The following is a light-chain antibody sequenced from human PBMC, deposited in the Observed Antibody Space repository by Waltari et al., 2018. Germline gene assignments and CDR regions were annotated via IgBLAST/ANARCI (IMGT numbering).Light chain of an antibody. CDR1: QSISTY. CDR3: QQSYTPPPT. Sequence: QMTQSPSSLSASVGDRVTIAYRASQSISTYLNWYRHKPGKAPELLIFAASSLQSGVPSRFSGSGSGTDFTLTISSLQAEDFATYYCQQSYTPPPTFGQGTRLDIK. CDR2: AAS. J-gene: IGKJ5*01. V-gene: IGKV1-39*01.